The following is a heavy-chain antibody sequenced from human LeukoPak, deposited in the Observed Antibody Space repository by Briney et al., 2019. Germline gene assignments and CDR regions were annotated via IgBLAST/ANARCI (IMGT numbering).Heavy chain of an antibody. CDR2: IWYDGSNK. CDR3: ARDSYGLGY. D-gene: IGHD5-18*01. Sequence: GGSLRLSCAASGFTFSSYGMHWARQAPGKGLEWVAVIWYDGSNKYYADSVKGRFTISRDNAKNSLYLQMNSLRAEDTAVYYCARDSYGLGYWGQGTLVTVSS. J-gene: IGHJ4*02. CDR1: GFTFSSYG. V-gene: IGHV3-33*01.